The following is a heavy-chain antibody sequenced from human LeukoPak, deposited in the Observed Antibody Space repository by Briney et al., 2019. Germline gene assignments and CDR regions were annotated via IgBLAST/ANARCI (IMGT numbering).Heavy chain of an antibody. CDR2: ISYDGSNK. CDR1: GFTFSRYA. Sequence: PGGSLRLSCAASGFTFSRYAMHWVRQAPGKGLEWVAVISYDGSNKYYADSVKGRFTISRDNSKNTLYLQMNSLRAEDTAVYYCASPVGSTSSSLLYYYYYMDVWGKGTTVTVSS. D-gene: IGHD6-13*01. J-gene: IGHJ6*03. CDR3: ASPVGSTSSSLLYYYYYMDV. V-gene: IGHV3-30-3*01.